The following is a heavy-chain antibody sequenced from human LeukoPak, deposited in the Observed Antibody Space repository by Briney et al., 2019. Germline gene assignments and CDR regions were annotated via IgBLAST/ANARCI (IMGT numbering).Heavy chain of an antibody. V-gene: IGHV3-15*01. CDR1: GFTFSNAW. CDR3: ATASNSGSYYRPDY. Sequence: GGSLRLSCAASGFTFSNAWMRWVRQAPGKGLEWVGRIKSKTDGGTTDYAAPVKGRFTISRDDSKNTLFLQMNSPKTEDTAVYYCATASNSGSYYRPDYRGQGTLVTVSS. D-gene: IGHD1-26*01. CDR2: IKSKTDGGTT. J-gene: IGHJ4*02.